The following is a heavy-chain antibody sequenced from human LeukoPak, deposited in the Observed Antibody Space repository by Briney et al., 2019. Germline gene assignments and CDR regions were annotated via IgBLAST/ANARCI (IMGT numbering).Heavy chain of an antibody. CDR3: ARDQRGFSYSKYYFDY. D-gene: IGHD5-18*01. Sequence: PGRSLRLSCAASGFSFSSYGMHWVRQAPGKGLEWVAVIWYDGTNKYYADSVKGRFTISRDNSKNTLYLRMNSLRAEDTAVYYCARDQRGFSYSKYYFDYWGQGTLVTVSS. CDR1: GFSFSSYG. V-gene: IGHV3-33*01. J-gene: IGHJ4*02. CDR2: IWYDGTNK.